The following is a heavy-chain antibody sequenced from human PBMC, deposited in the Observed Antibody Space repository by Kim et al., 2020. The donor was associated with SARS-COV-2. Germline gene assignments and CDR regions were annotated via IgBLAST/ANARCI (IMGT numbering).Heavy chain of an antibody. D-gene: IGHD3-9*01. CDR2: INHSGST. CDR3: ARTLFLSGLRIDY. CDR1: GGSFSGYY. J-gene: IGHJ4*02. Sequence: SETLSLTCAVYGGSFSGYYWSWIRQPPGKGLEWIGEINHSGSTNYNPSLKSRVTISVDTSKNQFSLKLSSVTAADTAVYYCARTLFLSGLRIDYWGQGTLVTVSS. V-gene: IGHV4-34*01.